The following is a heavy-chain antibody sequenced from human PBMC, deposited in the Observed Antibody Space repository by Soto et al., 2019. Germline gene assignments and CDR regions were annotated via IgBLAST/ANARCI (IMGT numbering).Heavy chain of an antibody. CDR2: VFYSGAT. V-gene: IGHV4-59*01. Sequence: PSETLSLTYSVSGDSISSYYWTWIRQSPGKGLEWVGYVFYSGATNYNPSLKSRVTISLDASKKQVSLRLTSATAADTAVYYCTRGLPSHFGYDSWGQGTLVTVSS. CDR3: TRGLPSHFGYDS. D-gene: IGHD3-10*01. CDR1: GDSISSYY. J-gene: IGHJ4*02.